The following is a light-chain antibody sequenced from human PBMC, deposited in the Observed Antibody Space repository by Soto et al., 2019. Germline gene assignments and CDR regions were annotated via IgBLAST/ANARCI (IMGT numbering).Light chain of an antibody. CDR1: QSVNSN. CDR2: GAS. J-gene: IGKJ4*01. V-gene: IGKV3-15*01. CDR3: QQYNDWPLT. Sequence: EKVMTQSPAALSVSPGERATLSCRASQSVNSNLAWYQQKPDQAPRLLLYGASTRATGIPTRFSGSASGTEFTLTISSLQSEDSAVYYCQQYNDWPLTFGGGTKVEIK.